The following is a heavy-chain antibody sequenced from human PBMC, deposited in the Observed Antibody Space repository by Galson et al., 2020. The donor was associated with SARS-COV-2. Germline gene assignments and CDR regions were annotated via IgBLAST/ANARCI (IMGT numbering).Heavy chain of an antibody. CDR1: GYSISSGYY. J-gene: IGHJ4*02. Sequence: SETLSLTCTVSGYSISSGYYWGWIRQPPGKGLEWIGSIYHSGSTYYNPSLKSRVTISVDTSKNQFSLKLSSVTAADTAVYYCARDPSVSGWYGENDYWGQGTLVTVSS. CDR3: ARDPSVSGWYGENDY. D-gene: IGHD6-19*01. CDR2: IYHSGST. V-gene: IGHV4-38-2*02.